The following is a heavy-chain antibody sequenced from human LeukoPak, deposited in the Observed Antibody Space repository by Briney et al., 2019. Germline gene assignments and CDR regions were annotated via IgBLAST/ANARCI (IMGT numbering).Heavy chain of an antibody. CDR1: GYTFTSYY. D-gene: IGHD3-22*01. CDR2: INPSGGST. Sequence: ASVKVSCKASGYTFTSYYMHWVRQAPGQGLEWMGIINPSGGSTSYAQKFQGRVTMTGDMSTSTVYMELSSLRSEDTAVYYCARGGLYYYDSSGYSVKYNWFDPWGQGTLVTVSS. V-gene: IGHV1-46*01. CDR3: ARGGLYYYDSSGYSVKYNWFDP. J-gene: IGHJ5*02.